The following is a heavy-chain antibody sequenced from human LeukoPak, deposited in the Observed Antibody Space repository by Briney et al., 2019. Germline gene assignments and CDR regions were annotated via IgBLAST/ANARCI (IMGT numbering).Heavy chain of an antibody. J-gene: IGHJ1*01. V-gene: IGHV1-69*04. D-gene: IGHD6-19*01. CDR1: GGTFSSYA. CDR2: IIPILGIA. Sequence: GASVKVSCKASGGTFSSYAISWVRQAPGQGLEWMGRIIPILGIANYAQKFQGRVTITADKSTSTAYMELSSLRSEDTAVYYCASRGRGIAVADHAEYFQHWGQGTLVTVSS. CDR3: ASRGRGIAVADHAEYFQH.